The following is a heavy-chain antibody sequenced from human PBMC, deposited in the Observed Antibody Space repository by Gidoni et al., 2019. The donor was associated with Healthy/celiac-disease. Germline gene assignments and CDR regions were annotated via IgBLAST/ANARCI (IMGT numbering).Heavy chain of an antibody. V-gene: IGHV3-33*01. CDR1: GFTFSSHG. J-gene: IGHJ4*02. CDR3: ARETLRGGGFDY. Sequence: QVQLVESGGGVVQPGRSLRLSCAASGFTFSSHGMHWVRQAPGKGLECVAVIWYDGSNTYYADSVKGRFTISRDNSKNTLYLQMNSLRAEDTAVYYCARETLRGGGFDYWGQGTLVTVSS. CDR2: IWYDGSNT. D-gene: IGHD2-15*01.